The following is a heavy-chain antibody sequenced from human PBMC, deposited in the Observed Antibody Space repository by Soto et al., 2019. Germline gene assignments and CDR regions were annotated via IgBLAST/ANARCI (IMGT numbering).Heavy chain of an antibody. Sequence: PSETLSLTCTVSGGSISSGDYYWSWIRQPPGKGLEWIGYIYYSGSTYYNPSLKSRVTISVDTSKNQFSLKLSSVTAADTAVYYCAREGLRITMVRGFDPWGQGTLVTVSS. CDR3: AREGLRITMVRGFDP. CDR2: IYYSGST. V-gene: IGHV4-30-4*01. D-gene: IGHD3-10*01. CDR1: GGSISSGDYY. J-gene: IGHJ5*02.